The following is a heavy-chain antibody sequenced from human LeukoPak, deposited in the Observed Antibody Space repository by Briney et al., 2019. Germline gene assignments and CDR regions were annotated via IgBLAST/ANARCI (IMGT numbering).Heavy chain of an antibody. V-gene: IGHV5-51*01. J-gene: IGHJ6*02. CDR1: GYSFTSYW. CDR2: IYPGDSDT. D-gene: IGHD6-13*01. Sequence: GESLKISCKGSGYSFTSYWIGWVRQMPGKGLEWMGIIYPGDSDTRYSPSFQGQVTISADKSISTAYLQWSSLKASDTAMYYCASRSTFSWYPNYGMDVWGQGTTVTVSS. CDR3: ASRSTFSWYPNYGMDV.